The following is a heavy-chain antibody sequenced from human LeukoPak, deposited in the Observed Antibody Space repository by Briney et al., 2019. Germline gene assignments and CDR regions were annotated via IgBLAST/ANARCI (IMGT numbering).Heavy chain of an antibody. D-gene: IGHD6-6*01. CDR3: ARGQSLQLVRTGALDP. CDR2: INHSGGT. J-gene: IGHJ5*02. V-gene: IGHV4-34*01. Sequence: SETLSLTCAVYGGSFSGYYWSWIRQPPGKGLEWIGEINHSGGTNYNPYLKSRVTISVDTSKNQFSLKLSSVTAADTTVYYCARGQSLQLVRTGALDPWGQGTLVTVSS. CDR1: GGSFSGYY.